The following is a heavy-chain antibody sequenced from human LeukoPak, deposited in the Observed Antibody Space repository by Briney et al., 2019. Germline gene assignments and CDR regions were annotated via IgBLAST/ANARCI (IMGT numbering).Heavy chain of an antibody. V-gene: IGHV3-30-3*01. CDR1: GFTFSSYA. D-gene: IGHD1-26*01. CDR2: IPYDGSNK. J-gene: IGHJ4*02. Sequence: GGSLRLSCAASGFTFSSYAMHWVRQAPGKGLEWVAVIPYDGSNKYYADSVKGRFTISRDSSKNTLYLQMNSLRAEDTAVYYCARDLAPHGIVGATLDYWGQGTLVTVSS. CDR3: ARDLAPHGIVGATLDY.